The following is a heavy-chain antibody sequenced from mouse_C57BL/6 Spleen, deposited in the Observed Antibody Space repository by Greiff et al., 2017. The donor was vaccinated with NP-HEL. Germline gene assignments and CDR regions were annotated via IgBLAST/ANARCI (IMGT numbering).Heavy chain of an antibody. J-gene: IGHJ4*01. CDR2: ISSGSSTI. CDR1: GFTFSDYG. Sequence: EVQLVESGGGLVKPGGSLKLSCAASGFTFSDYGMHWVRQAPEKGLEWVAYISSGSSTIYYADTVKGRFTISRDNAKNTLFLQMTSLRSEDTAMYYCARYGNYGDYYAMDYWGQGTSVTVSS. CDR3: ARYGNYGDYYAMDY. D-gene: IGHD2-1*01. V-gene: IGHV5-17*01.